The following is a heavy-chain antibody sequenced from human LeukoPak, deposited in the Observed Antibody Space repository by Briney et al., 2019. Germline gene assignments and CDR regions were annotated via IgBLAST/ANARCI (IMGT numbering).Heavy chain of an antibody. D-gene: IGHD3-16*01. Sequence: ASVKVSCKASGYTFTGYYMHWVRQAPGQGLEWMGIINPSGGSTSYAQKFQGRVTMTRDMSTSTVYMELSSLRSEDTAVYYCARAWLSSGGDGYLDYWGQGTLVTVSS. V-gene: IGHV1-46*01. CDR2: INPSGGST. CDR3: ARAWLSSGGDGYLDY. CDR1: GYTFTGYY. J-gene: IGHJ4*02.